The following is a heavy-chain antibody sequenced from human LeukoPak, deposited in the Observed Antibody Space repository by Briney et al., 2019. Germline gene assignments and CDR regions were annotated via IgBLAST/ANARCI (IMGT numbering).Heavy chain of an antibody. D-gene: IGHD3-3*01. CDR3: ARELIYAFSS. Sequence: PGGSLRLSCAASGFTFSNYWMHWVRQDPGKGLVWVSFINPDGSTTNYADSVKGRFTISRDNAKNTLYLQMNSLRAEDTAVYYCARELIYAFSSWGQGTMVTVSS. CDR1: GFTFSNYW. J-gene: IGHJ3*01. CDR2: INPDGSTT. V-gene: IGHV3-74*01.